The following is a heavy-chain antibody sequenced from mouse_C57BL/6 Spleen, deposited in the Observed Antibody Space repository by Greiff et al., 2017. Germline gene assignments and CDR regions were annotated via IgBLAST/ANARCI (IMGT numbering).Heavy chain of an antibody. V-gene: IGHV5-17*01. CDR1: GFTFSDYG. CDR2: ISSSNSTI. J-gene: IGHJ2*01. Sequence: EVMLVESGGGLVKPGGSLKLSCAASGFTFSDYGMHWVRQAPEKGLEWVAYISSSNSTIYYADTVKGRFTISRDNAKNTLFLQMTSLKSEDTAMYYCAREDYFDYWGQGTTLTVSS. CDR3: AREDYFDY.